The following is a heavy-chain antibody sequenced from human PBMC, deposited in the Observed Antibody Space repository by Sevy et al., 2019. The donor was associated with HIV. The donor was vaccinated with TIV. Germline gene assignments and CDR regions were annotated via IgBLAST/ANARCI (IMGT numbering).Heavy chain of an antibody. Sequence: GGSLRLSCAASGFTFSSYAMHWVRQAPGKGLEWVAVISYDGSNKYYADSVKGRFTISRDNSKNTLYLQMNSLRAVDTAVYYCARETEKYSSSQLDYWGQGTLVTVSS. CDR2: ISYDGSNK. CDR1: GFTFSSYA. V-gene: IGHV3-30-3*01. J-gene: IGHJ4*02. D-gene: IGHD6-13*01. CDR3: ARETEKYSSSQLDY.